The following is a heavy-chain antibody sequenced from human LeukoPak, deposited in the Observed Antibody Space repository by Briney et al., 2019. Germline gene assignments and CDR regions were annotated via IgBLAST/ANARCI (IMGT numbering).Heavy chain of an antibody. V-gene: IGHV4-39*07. J-gene: IGHJ6*03. CDR2: IDYSGST. CDR1: GGSIISTTYY. CDR3: AGASGSSWYERGLHAYYYYMDV. D-gene: IGHD6-13*01. Sequence: PSETLSLTCTVSGGSIISTTYYWGWIRQPPGEGLEWIGSIDYSGSTYYNPSLKSRVTISVDTSKNQFSLNLSSVTAADTAVYSCAGASGSSWYERGLHAYYYYMDVWGKGTTVTVSS.